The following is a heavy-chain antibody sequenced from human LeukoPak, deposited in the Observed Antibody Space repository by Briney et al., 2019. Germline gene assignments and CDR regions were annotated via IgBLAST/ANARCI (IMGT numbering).Heavy chain of an antibody. V-gene: IGHV3-23*01. CDR2: ISGSGGST. CDR3: AKDIIVVVPAAPGGWFDP. Sequence: PGGSLRLSCAASGFTFSSYAMSWVCQAPGKGLEWVSAISGSGGSTYYADSVKGRFTISRDNSKNTLYLQMNSLRAEDTAVYYCAKDIIVVVPAAPGGWFDPWGQGTLVTVSS. J-gene: IGHJ5*02. D-gene: IGHD2-2*01. CDR1: GFTFSSYA.